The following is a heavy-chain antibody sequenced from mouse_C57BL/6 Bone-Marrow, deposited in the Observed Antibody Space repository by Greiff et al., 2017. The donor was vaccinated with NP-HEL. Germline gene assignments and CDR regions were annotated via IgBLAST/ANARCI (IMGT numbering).Heavy chain of an antibody. CDR3: ARDGLTGPRYWYFDV. D-gene: IGHD4-1*01. CDR1: GFTFSSYA. J-gene: IGHJ1*03. V-gene: IGHV5-4*01. Sequence: EVKLMESGGGLVKPGGSLKLSCAASGFTFSSYAMSWVRQTPEKRLEWVATISDGGSYTYYPDNVKGRFTISRDNAKNNLYLQMSHLKSEDTAMYYCARDGLTGPRYWYFDVWGTGTTVTVSS. CDR2: ISDGGSYT.